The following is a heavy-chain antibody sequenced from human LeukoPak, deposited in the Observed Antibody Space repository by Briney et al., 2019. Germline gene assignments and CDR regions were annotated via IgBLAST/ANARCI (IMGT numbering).Heavy chain of an antibody. CDR3: ARGAPVVGATVFDY. D-gene: IGHD1-26*01. Sequence: ASVKVSCKASGYTFTSYGISWGRQAPGQGLEWMGWISAYNGNTNYAQKLQGRVTMTTDTSTSTAYMELRSLRSDDTAVYYCARGAPVVGATVFDYWGQGTLVTVSS. V-gene: IGHV1-18*01. CDR1: GYTFTSYG. CDR2: ISAYNGNT. J-gene: IGHJ4*02.